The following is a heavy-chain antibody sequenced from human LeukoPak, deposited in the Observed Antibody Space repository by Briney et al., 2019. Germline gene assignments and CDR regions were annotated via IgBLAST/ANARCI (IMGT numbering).Heavy chain of an antibody. J-gene: IGHJ6*03. CDR3: ARARTMVRGVITNHYYYYMDV. CDR1: GYTFTSYD. Sequence: GASVKVSCKASGYTFTSYDINWVRQATGQGLEWMGWMNPNSGNTGYAQKFQGRVTMTRNTSISTAYMELSSLRSEDTAVYYCARARTMVRGVITNHYYYYMDVWGKGTTVTISS. V-gene: IGHV1-8*01. D-gene: IGHD3-10*01. CDR2: MNPNSGNT.